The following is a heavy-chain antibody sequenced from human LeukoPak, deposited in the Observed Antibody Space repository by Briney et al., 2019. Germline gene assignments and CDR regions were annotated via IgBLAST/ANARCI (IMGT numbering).Heavy chain of an antibody. Sequence: SETLSLTCAVSGVSISDYYWGWIRQPPGERLEWLGYAYYNGYTNYNPSLRSRVTISIDTSENQLSLKLNSVTTADTAIYYCGRVTTGTVDYWGQGTLVTVSS. V-gene: IGHV4-59*01. CDR2: AYYNGYT. D-gene: IGHD1-1*01. CDR3: GRVTTGTVDY. J-gene: IGHJ4*02. CDR1: GVSISDYY.